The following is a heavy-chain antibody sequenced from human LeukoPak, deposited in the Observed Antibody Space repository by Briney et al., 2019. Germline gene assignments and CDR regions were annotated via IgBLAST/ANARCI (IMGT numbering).Heavy chain of an antibody. D-gene: IGHD3-9*01. CDR3: ARAPYYDILTPDY. V-gene: IGHV3-53*01. CDR2: IYSGGST. J-gene: IGHJ4*02. CDR1: GFTVSSNY. Sequence: GGSLRLSCAASGFTVSSNYISWVRQAPGKGLEWVSVIYSGGSTYYADSVKGRFTISRDNSKNTLYLQMNSLRAEDTAVYYCARAPYYDILTPDYWGQGTLVTVSS.